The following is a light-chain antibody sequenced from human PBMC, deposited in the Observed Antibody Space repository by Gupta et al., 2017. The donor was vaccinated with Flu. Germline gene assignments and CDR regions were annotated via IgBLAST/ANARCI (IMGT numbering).Light chain of an antibody. V-gene: IGLV3-21*02. J-gene: IGLJ2*01. Sequence: SFLLTHPPSVSVAPGLTARITCGGSNIGSRTVHWYQQRPGQAPVLVVHGDSDRPSGIPDRFSGSNSGSTATLTISRVEAGDEAAYYCQIWHSNTDRRIFGGGTKLTVL. CDR2: GDS. CDR3: QIWHSNTDRRI. CDR1: NIGSRT.